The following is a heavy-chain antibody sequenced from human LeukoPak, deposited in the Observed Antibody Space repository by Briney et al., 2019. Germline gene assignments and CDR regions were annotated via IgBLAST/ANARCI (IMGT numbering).Heavy chain of an antibody. CDR2: IYPGDSET. D-gene: IGHD3-9*01. Sequence: GESLKISCRGSGYTFTTYWIAWVRQMPGKGLEWMGIIYPGDSETRYSPSFQGQVTISVDKSINTAYLQWSSLKASDTAMYYCARRRGGDYDILTGAFDIWGQGTMVTVSS. J-gene: IGHJ3*02. CDR1: GYTFTTYW. V-gene: IGHV5-51*01. CDR3: ARRRGGDYDILTGAFDI.